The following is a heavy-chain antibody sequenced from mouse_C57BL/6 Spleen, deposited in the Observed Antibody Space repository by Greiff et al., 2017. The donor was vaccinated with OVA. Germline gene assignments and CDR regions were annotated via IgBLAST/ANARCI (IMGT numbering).Heavy chain of an antibody. CDR2: IYPGDGVT. CDR3: AGESHSSGFDY. Sequence: QVQLQQSGPELVKPGSSVTISCKASGYAFSSSWMNWVKQRPGKGLEWIGRIYPGDGVTNYNGKFKGKATLTADKSSSTAYMQLSSLTSEDSAVYFCAGESHSSGFDYWGQGTLVTVSA. V-gene: IGHV1-82*01. J-gene: IGHJ3*01. CDR1: GYAFSSSW. D-gene: IGHD3-2*02.